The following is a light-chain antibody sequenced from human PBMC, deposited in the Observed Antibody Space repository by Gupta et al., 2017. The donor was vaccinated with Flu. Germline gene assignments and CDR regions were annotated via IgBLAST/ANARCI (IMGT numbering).Light chain of an antibody. CDR1: QSISSW. CDR3: QQYEAYPLT. V-gene: IGKV1-5*03. CDR2: KSS. Sequence: DIQMTQSPSTLSASVGDRVTITRRASQSISSWLAWYQQKPEKAPKLLIYKSSILQSGVPSRFSGSGSGTEFTLTISSLQPDDLAAYYCQQYEAYPLTFGGGTKVEIK. J-gene: IGKJ4*01.